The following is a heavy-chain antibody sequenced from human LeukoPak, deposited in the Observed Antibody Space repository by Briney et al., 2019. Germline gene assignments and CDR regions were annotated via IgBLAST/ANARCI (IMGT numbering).Heavy chain of an antibody. CDR3: ARDPSYSENLDY. Sequence: PGGSLRLSCAASGFTFSSYGMHWVRQAPGKGLEWVAFIRYDGSNKYYADSVKGRFTISRDNSKNTLYLQMNSLRAEDTAVYYCARDPSYSENLDYWGQGTLVTVSS. D-gene: IGHD1-26*01. CDR2: IRYDGSNK. V-gene: IGHV3-30*02. CDR1: GFTFSSYG. J-gene: IGHJ4*02.